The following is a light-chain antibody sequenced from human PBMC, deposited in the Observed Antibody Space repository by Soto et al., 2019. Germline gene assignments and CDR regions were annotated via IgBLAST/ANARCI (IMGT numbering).Light chain of an antibody. CDR3: SSYTSSNTQV. J-gene: IGLJ1*01. CDR1: SSDVGSYNY. CDR2: DVS. Sequence: QSALTQPASVSGSPGQSITISCTGTSSDVGSYNYVSWYQQHPGKAPKLMIYDVSYRPSGVSDRFSGSKSGNAASLTISGLQAEDEADYYCSSYTSSNTQVFGTGTKFTVL. V-gene: IGLV2-14*01.